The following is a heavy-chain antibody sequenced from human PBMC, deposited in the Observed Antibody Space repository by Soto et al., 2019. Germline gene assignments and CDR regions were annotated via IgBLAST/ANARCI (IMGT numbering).Heavy chain of an antibody. Sequence: QVQLMQSGAKVKKPGASVKVSCKASGYTFTSYNVHWVRQAPGQGLEWMGIIYASGGSTTYAQNFQGRLTVTRDTSTSTVYMELSSLRSDDTAVYYCFRGGFPDYGKEGRYWGQGTLVTVSS. V-gene: IGHV1-46*01. CDR2: IYASGGST. J-gene: IGHJ4*02. CDR1: GYTFTSYN. D-gene: IGHD4-17*01. CDR3: FRGGFPDYGKEGRY.